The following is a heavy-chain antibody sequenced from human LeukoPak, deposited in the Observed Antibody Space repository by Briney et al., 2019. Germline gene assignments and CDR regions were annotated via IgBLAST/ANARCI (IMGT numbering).Heavy chain of an antibody. CDR2: ISSHGDST. V-gene: IGHV3-64*01. CDR3: ARAISGYLNA. CDR1: GFTFSSYG. J-gene: IGHJ4*02. D-gene: IGHD3-22*01. Sequence: GRSLRLSCAASGFTFSSYGMYWVRQAPGKGLEYVSAISSHGDSTYYTNSVKGRFTIFRNNSKNTLYLQMGSLRSEDTAVYFCARAISGYLNAWGQGTLVTVSS.